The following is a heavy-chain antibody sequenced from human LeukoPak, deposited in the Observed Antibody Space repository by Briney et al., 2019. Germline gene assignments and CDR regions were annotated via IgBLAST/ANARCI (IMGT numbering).Heavy chain of an antibody. V-gene: IGHV3-30-3*01. D-gene: IGHD5-24*01. CDR3: ARRDGYDFDY. Sequence: GGSLRLSCAASGFTFSTFAIHWVRQAPGKGLEWVAVISYDGTNKYYADSVKGRFTISRDNSKNTLYLQMNSLSAEDTAVYYCARRDGYDFDYWGQGTLVTVSS. J-gene: IGHJ4*02. CDR1: GFTFSTFA. CDR2: ISYDGTNK.